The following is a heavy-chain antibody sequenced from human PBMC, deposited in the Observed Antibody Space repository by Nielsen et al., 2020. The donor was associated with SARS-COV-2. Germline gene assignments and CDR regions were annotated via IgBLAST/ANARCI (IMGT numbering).Heavy chain of an antibody. CDR3: ARDPRNYYYMDV. Sequence: GESLKISCAAFGFTFSSYGMHWVRQAPGKGLEWVAVIWYDGSNKYYADSVKGRFTISRDNSKNTLYLQMNSLRAEDTAVYYCARDPRNYYYMDVWGKGTTVTVSS. CDR1: GFTFSSYG. J-gene: IGHJ6*03. V-gene: IGHV3-33*01. CDR2: IWYDGSNK.